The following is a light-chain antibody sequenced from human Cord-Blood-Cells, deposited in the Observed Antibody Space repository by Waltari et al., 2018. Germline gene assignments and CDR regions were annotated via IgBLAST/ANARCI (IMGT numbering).Light chain of an antibody. CDR3: QQSYSTPPWT. CDR1: QRLSSY. CDR2: AAS. V-gene: IGKV1-39*01. J-gene: IGKJ1*01. Sequence: DIQMTPSLSSLSACVGDRVTITCRASQRLSSYLNWYQQKPGKAPKLLIYAASSLQSGVPSRFSGSGSGTDFTLTISSLQPEDFATYYCQQSYSTPPWTFGQWTMVEIK.